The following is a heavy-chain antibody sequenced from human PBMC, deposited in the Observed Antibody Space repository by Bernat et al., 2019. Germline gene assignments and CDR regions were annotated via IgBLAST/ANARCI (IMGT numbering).Heavy chain of an antibody. D-gene: IGHD3-16*02. Sequence: QVQLQESGPGLVKPSQTLSLTCTVSGGSISSGGYYWSWIRQHPGKGLEWIGYIYYSGSTYYNPSLKSRVTISVDTSKNQFSLNLSTVTAADTAVYYCARGAWPKYDDIWGSYRCYFDYWGQGTLVTVSS. V-gene: IGHV4-31*03. CDR2: IYYSGST. J-gene: IGHJ4*02. CDR1: GGSISSGGYY. CDR3: ARGAWPKYDDIWGSYRCYFDY.